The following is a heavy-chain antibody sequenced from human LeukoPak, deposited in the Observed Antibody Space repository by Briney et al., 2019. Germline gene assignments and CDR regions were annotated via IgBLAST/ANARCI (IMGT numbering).Heavy chain of an antibody. CDR1: GFTFNDYY. J-gene: IGHJ1*01. CDR2: ISSSGTTI. CDR3: ARGTYGDYSAEYFQH. D-gene: IGHD4-17*01. V-gene: IGHV3-11*04. Sequence: GGSLRLSCAASGFTFNDYYMSWIRQAPGKGLEWVSYISSSGTTIYYADSVKGRFTISRDNAKNSLYLQMNSLRAEDTAVYYCARGTYGDYSAEYFQHWGQGTLVTVSS.